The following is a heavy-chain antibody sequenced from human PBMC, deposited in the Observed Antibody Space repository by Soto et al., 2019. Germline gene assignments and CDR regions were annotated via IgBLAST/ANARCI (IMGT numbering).Heavy chain of an antibody. J-gene: IGHJ5*02. CDR1: GFTFSIYA. D-gene: IGHD5-18*01. Sequence: WGSLILSCSASGFTFSIYAMSWVRQAPGKGLEWVSAISGSGGSTYYADSVKGRFTISRDNSKNTLYLQMNSLRAEDTAVYYCAKDKESYGSWGQGTLVTVSS. CDR3: AKDKESYGS. CDR2: ISGSGGST. V-gene: IGHV3-23*01.